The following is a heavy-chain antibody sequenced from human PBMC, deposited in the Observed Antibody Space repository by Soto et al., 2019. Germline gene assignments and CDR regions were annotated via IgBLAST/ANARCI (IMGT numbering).Heavy chain of an antibody. V-gene: IGHV3-15*01. Sequence: EVQLVESGGGLVKPGGSLRLSCAVSGFTFSNAWMSWVRQAPGKGLEWVGRIRSKTDGGTTDYAAPVKGRVTIARDDSKTTLYLQMNSLKTEDTAVYYCAPYGGYYRRAFDIWGQGTMVTVSS. CDR3: APYGGYYRRAFDI. J-gene: IGHJ3*02. D-gene: IGHD3-22*01. CDR1: GFTFSNAW. CDR2: IRSKTDGGTT.